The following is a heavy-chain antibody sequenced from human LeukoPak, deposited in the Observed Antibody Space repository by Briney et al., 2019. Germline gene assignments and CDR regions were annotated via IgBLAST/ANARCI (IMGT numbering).Heavy chain of an antibody. Sequence: GASVKVSCKASGYTFTSYGISWVRQAPGQGLEWMGWISVYNGNTNYAQKLQGRVTMTTDTSTSTAYMELSSLRSEDTAVYYCARLGFGKGYCSSTSCYEYYYTDVWGKGTTVTVSS. CDR2: ISVYNGNT. D-gene: IGHD2-2*01. J-gene: IGHJ6*03. V-gene: IGHV1-18*01. CDR3: ARLGFGKGYCSSTSCYEYYYTDV. CDR1: GYTFTSYG.